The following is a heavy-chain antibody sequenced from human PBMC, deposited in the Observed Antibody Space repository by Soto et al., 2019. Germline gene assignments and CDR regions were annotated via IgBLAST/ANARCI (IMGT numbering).Heavy chain of an antibody. V-gene: IGHV3-7*01. CDR1: GFTFSRYW. Sequence: EVQLVESGGVLVQPGRSLRLSCAASGFTFSRYWMSWVRQAPGNGLEWVANIKQDGSEKYYVDSVKGRFTISRNNAKNSLYLQMNSLRAEDTAVYYCARDRRCSGGSCYSEFDYWGQRTLVTVAS. CDR3: ARDRRCSGGSCYSEFDY. D-gene: IGHD2-15*01. J-gene: IGHJ4*02. CDR2: IKQDGSEK.